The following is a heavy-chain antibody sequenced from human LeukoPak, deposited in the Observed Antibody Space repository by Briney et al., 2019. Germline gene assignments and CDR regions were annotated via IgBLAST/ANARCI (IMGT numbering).Heavy chain of an antibody. J-gene: IGHJ6*02. CDR1: GFTVSSNY. D-gene: IGHD2-2*01. Sequence: GGSLRLSCVVSGFTVSSNYMSWVRQAPGKGLEWVSSISSSSSYIYYADSVKGRFTISRDNAKNSLYLQMNSLRAEDTAVYYCARVLCSSTSCYDYYYGMDVWGQGTTVTVSS. CDR3: ARVLCSSTSCYDYYYGMDV. CDR2: ISSSSSYI. V-gene: IGHV3-21*01.